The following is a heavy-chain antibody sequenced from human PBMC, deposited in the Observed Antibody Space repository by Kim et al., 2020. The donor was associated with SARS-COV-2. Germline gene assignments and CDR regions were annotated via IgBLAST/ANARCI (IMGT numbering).Heavy chain of an antibody. Sequence: GGSPRLSCVASGFTFSDAWMCWVRQAPGKGLEWVGRVRSRADGGTVDYAAPVKDRFTISRDDSRNTVFLQMNYLETEDTAVYYCTTRKGPQDCGAGRCYPWIWGQGALVTVSS. CDR3: TTRKGPQDCGAGRCYPWI. D-gene: IGHD2-15*01. CDR1: GFTFSDAW. CDR2: VRSRADGGTV. J-gene: IGHJ3*02. V-gene: IGHV3-15*01.